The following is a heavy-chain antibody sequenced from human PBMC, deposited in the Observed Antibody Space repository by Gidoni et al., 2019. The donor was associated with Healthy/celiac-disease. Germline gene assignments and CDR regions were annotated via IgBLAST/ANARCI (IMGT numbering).Heavy chain of an antibody. CDR3: AKDTGGELPGGGDY. CDR2: ISYDGSNK. J-gene: IGHJ4*02. Sequence: QVQLVESGGGVAQPGRSLRPSCSASGFTFSSYGMHWVRQAPGKGLEWVAVISYDGSNKYYADSVKGRFTISRDNSKNTLYLQMNSLRAEDTAVYYCAKDTGGELPGGGDYWGQGTLVTVSS. V-gene: IGHV3-30*18. D-gene: IGHD1-26*01. CDR1: GFTFSSYG.